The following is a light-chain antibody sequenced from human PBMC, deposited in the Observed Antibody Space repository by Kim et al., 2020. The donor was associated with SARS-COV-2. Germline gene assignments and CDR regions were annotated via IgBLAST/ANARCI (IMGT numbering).Light chain of an antibody. CDR2: DAS. V-gene: IGKV3-11*01. J-gene: IGKJ5*01. CDR1: QSVSSY. Sequence: SLSPGERATLSCRASQSVSSYLAWYQQKPRQAPRLLIYDASNRATGILARFSGSGSGTDFTLTISSLEPEDFAVYYCQQRSNWPTFGQGTRLEIK. CDR3: QQRSNWPT.